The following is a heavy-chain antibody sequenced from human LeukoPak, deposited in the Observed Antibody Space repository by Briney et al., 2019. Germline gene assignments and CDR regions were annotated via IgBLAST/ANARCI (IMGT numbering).Heavy chain of an antibody. Sequence: GGSLRLSCVASGFTFTSDAMNWVRQAPGKGLEWVSSTVSRGTTQHADSVKGRFTVSRDTSKNTLYLQMNSLRADDTAVYYWAKDRLPDGRWSLDYWGQGTLVTVSS. CDR2: TVSRGTT. V-gene: IGHV3-23*01. CDR3: AKDRLPDGRWSLDY. J-gene: IGHJ4*02. D-gene: IGHD6-13*01. CDR1: GFTFTSDA.